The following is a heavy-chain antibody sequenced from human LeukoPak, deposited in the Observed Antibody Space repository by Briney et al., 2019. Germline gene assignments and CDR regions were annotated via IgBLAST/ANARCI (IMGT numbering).Heavy chain of an antibody. V-gene: IGHV3-9*01. CDR3: GKDRGQQLVELGY. D-gene: IGHD6-13*01. CDR2: ISWDSGSI. CDR1: GFTFDDYA. J-gene: IGHJ4*02. Sequence: PGGSLRLSCAASGFTFDDYAMHWVRQAPGKGLEWVSGISWDSGSIGYADSVKGRFTISRDNTKNSLYLQMNSLRAEDTALYYCGKDRGQQLVELGYWGQGTLVTVSS.